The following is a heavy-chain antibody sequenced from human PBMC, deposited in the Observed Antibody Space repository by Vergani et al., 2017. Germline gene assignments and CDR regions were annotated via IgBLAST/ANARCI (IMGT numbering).Heavy chain of an antibody. CDR1: GFTFSSYS. V-gene: IGHV3-21*01. Sequence: EVQLVESGGGLVKRGGSLRLSCAASGFTFSSYSMNWVRQAPGKGLEWVSSISSSSSYIHYSDSLKGRFTISRDNAKSSLYLQMNSLRAEDTGVYYCARALGIAVAGTPLGYYYYGMDVWGQGTTVTVSS. J-gene: IGHJ6*02. CDR3: ARALGIAVAGTPLGYYYYGMDV. CDR2: ISSSSSYI. D-gene: IGHD6-19*01.